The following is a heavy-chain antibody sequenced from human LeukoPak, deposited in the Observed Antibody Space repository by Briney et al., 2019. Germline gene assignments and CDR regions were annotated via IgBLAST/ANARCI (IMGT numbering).Heavy chain of an antibody. J-gene: IGHJ6*02. V-gene: IGHV1-18*01. D-gene: IGHD5-12*01. CDR1: GYTFTSYG. CDR3: ARESLRGYSGYDPYYYYGMDV. CDR2: ISAYNGNT. Sequence: ASVKVSCTASGYTFTSYGISWVRQAPGQGLEWMGWISAYNGNTNYAQKLQGRVTMTTDTSTSTAYMELRSLRSDDTAVYYCARESLRGYSGYDPYYYYGMDVWGQGTTVTASS.